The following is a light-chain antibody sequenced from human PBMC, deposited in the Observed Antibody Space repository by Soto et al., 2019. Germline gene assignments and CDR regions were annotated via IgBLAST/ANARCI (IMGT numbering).Light chain of an antibody. CDR2: EVN. CDR1: SSDVGSYNR. V-gene: IGLV2-18*01. CDR3: SLYISGSTYV. J-gene: IGLJ1*01. Sequence: ALTQLPSVSGYPGQSVTISCTGTSSDVGSYNRLSWYQQPPGTSPKLIMYEVNTRPSGVPDRFSGYKSGSTASLTISGLQAEDEADYCCSLYISGSTYVFGTGTKVTV.